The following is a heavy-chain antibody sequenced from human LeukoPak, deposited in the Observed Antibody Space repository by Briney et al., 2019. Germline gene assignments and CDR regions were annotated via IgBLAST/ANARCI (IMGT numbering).Heavy chain of an antibody. J-gene: IGHJ5*02. CDR3: ARGGALWFGEFSFDP. Sequence: GASVKVSCKASGYTFTSYDINWVRQATGQGLEWMGWMNPNSGNTGYAQKFQGRVTITRNTSISTAYMELSSLRSEDTAVYYCARGGALWFGEFSFDPWGQGTLATVSS. CDR2: MNPNSGNT. D-gene: IGHD3-10*01. CDR1: GYTFTSYD. V-gene: IGHV1-8*03.